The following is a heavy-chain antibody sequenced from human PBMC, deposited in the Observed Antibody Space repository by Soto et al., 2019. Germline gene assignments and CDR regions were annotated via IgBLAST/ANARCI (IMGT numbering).Heavy chain of an antibody. CDR2: ISYDGSNK. J-gene: IGHJ6*02. Sequence: GGSLRLSCAASGFTFSSYAMHWVRQAPGKGLEWVAVISYDGSNKYYADSVKGRFTISRDNSKNTLYLQMNSLRAEDTAVYYCARGLPRESGASTLHCYYYGMEGWGQGTTVTVPS. CDR3: ARGLPRESGASTLHCYYYGMEG. D-gene: IGHD6-25*01. CDR1: GFTFSSYA. V-gene: IGHV3-30-3*01.